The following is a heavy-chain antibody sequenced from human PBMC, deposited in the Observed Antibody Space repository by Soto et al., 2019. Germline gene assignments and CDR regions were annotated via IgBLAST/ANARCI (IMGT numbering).Heavy chain of an antibody. J-gene: IGHJ2*01. Sequence: QVQLVQSGAEVKKPGASVKVSCKASGYTFTSYYMHWVRQAPGQGLEWMGIINPSGGSTSYAQKFPGRVTMTRDTSTSTVYMELSSLRSEDTAVYYCARVGSAARSVGRYFDLWGRGTLVTVSS. V-gene: IGHV1-46*01. CDR3: ARVGSAARSVGRYFDL. D-gene: IGHD6-6*01. CDR1: GYTFTSYY. CDR2: INPSGGST.